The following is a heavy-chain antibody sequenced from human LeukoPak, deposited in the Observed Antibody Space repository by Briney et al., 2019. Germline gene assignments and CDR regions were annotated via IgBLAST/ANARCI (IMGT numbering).Heavy chain of an antibody. J-gene: IGHJ6*03. Sequence: PGGSLRLSCAASGFSFSDYYMSWIRQAPGKGLEWISYISSSGSNIYADSVKGRFTISRDNSKNTLYLQMGSLRAEDMAVYYCARAGVDGSGAGFYYMDVWGKGTTVTISS. CDR2: ISSSGSNI. CDR1: GFSFSDYY. D-gene: IGHD3-10*01. CDR3: ARAGVDGSGAGFYYMDV. V-gene: IGHV3-11*04.